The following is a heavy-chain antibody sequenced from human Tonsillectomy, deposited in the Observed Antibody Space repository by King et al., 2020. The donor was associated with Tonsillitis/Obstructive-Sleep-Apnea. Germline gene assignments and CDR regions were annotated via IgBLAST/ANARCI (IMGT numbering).Heavy chain of an antibody. J-gene: IGHJ3*02. Sequence: TLKESGPVLVQPTETLTLTCTVSVFSLINARMGVSWIRQPPGKALEWLAHIFSNYVKSYITSLKSRLTISKDTSKSQLVLTMTNMDPVDTATYYCARLPAAGDAYDIWGQGTMVTVSS. V-gene: IGHV2-26*01. CDR1: VFSLINARMG. CDR3: ARLPAAGDAYDI. CDR2: IFSNYVK. D-gene: IGHD6-13*01.